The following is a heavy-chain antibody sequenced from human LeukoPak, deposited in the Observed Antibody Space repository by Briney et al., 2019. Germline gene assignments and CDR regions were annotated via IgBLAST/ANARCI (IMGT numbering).Heavy chain of an antibody. D-gene: IGHD5-12*01. CDR1: GFTFSSYE. CDR2: ISSSGSTI. CDR3: ARVSGYSGYDYGEGYFDY. J-gene: IGHJ4*02. V-gene: IGHV3-48*03. Sequence: GGSLRLSCAASGFTFSSYEMNWVRQAPGKGLEWVSYISSSGSTIYYADSVKGRFTISRDNAKNSLYLQMNSLRAEDTAVYYCARVSGYSGYDYGEGYFDYWGQGTWSPSPQ.